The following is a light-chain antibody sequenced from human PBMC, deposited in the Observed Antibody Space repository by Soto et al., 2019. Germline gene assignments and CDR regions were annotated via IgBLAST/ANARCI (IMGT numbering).Light chain of an antibody. Sequence: QSVLTQPPSASGSPGQSVTISCTGTSSDVGGYNYVSWYQQHPGKAPKLMIYEVSKRPSGVPDRFSGSKSGNTASLTVSGLQAEDEADYYCSSYAGSNKYVVGSGTKVTVL. CDR3: SSYAGSNKYV. V-gene: IGLV2-8*01. J-gene: IGLJ1*01. CDR2: EVS. CDR1: SSDVGGYNY.